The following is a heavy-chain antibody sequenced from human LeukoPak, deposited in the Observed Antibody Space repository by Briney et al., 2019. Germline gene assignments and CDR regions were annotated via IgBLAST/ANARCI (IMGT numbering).Heavy chain of an antibody. CDR1: GGSFSGYY. CDR2: INHSGST. V-gene: IGHV4-34*01. D-gene: IGHD3-16*02. Sequence: SETLSLTCAVYGGSFSGYYWSWIRQPPGKGLEWIGEINHSGSTNYNPSLKSRVTISVDTSKNQFSLKLSSVTAADTAVYYCARFVDLGYFDYWGQGTLVTVSS. J-gene: IGHJ4*02. CDR3: ARFVDLGYFDY.